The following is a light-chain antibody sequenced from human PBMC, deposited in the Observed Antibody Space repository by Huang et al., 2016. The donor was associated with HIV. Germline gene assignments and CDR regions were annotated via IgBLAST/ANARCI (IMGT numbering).Light chain of an antibody. J-gene: IGKJ3*01. Sequence: ETVLTQSPATLSMSPGERGTLSCRASQSISGDLAWYQQKPGQAPRLLIFGASIRATGIPAMFSGSGSGTEFTLTISSLQSEDFAIYYCQQYNNWPFTFGPGTQVDIK. CDR3: QQYNNWPFT. CDR1: QSISGD. V-gene: IGKV3-15*01. CDR2: GAS.